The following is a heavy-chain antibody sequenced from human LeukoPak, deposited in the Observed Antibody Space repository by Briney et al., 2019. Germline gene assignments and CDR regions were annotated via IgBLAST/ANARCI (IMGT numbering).Heavy chain of an antibody. CDR1: GFTVSSNY. Sequence: GGSLRLSCAASGFTVSSNYMSWVRQAPGQGLEWMGIINPSGGSTSYAQKFQGRVTMTRDTSTSTVYMELSSLRSEDTAVYYCARGGSGWTNYFDYWGQGTLVTVSS. D-gene: IGHD6-19*01. CDR3: ARGGSGWTNYFDY. CDR2: INPSGGST. V-gene: IGHV1-46*01. J-gene: IGHJ4*02.